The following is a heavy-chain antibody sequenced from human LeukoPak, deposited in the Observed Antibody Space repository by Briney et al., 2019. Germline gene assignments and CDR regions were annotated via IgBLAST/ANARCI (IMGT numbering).Heavy chain of an antibody. J-gene: IGHJ4*02. CDR2: IIPIFGTA. D-gene: IGHD3-16*01. CDR1: GGTFSSYA. CDR3: AREAKRGSSHLFY. Sequence: ASVKVSCKASGGTFSSYAISWVRQAPGQGLEWMGGIIPIFGTANYAQKFQGRVTITADESTSTAYMELSRLRSDDTAVYYCAREAKRGSSHLFYWGQGTLVTVSS. V-gene: IGHV1-69*13.